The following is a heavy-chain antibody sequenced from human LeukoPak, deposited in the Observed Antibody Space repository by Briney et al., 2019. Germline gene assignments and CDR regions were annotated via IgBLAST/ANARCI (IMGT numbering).Heavy chain of an antibody. V-gene: IGHV4-59*01. J-gene: IGHJ4*02. CDR1: GGSISSYY. Sequence: SETLSLTCTVSGGSISSYYWSWIRQPPGKGLEWIGYIYFSGSTNYNPSLKSRVTISIDTSKNQFSLRLSSVTAADTAVYYCARVGGYCSSTNCKLYFDYWGQGTLVTVSS. CDR3: ARVGGYCSSTNCKLYFDY. CDR2: IYFSGST. D-gene: IGHD2-2*01.